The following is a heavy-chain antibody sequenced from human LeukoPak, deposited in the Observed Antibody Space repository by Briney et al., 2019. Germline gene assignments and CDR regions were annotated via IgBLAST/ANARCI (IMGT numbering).Heavy chain of an antibody. CDR3: FTPTYYYDASGYSLYSGMDV. CDR1: GFTFGDYA. D-gene: IGHD3-22*01. Sequence: GSLRLSCTACGFTFGDYAMSWVRQAPGKGLGWVGFIRNQAHGGTADYAASVKGRFRISRDDSNSIAYLHMDSLQAEDTALYYCFTPTYYYDASGYSLYSGMDVWGQGTTVTVSS. J-gene: IGHJ6*02. CDR2: IRNQAHGGTA. V-gene: IGHV3-49*04.